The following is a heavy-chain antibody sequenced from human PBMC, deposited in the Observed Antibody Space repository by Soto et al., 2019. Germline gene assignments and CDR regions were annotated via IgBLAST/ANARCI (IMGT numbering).Heavy chain of an antibody. CDR3: AKPDTAMVPYYYYGMDV. V-gene: IGHV3-23*01. CDR2: ISPSGLST. J-gene: IGHJ6*02. CDR1: GFTFSSYA. Sequence: GGSLRLSCAASGFTFSSYAMTWVRQAPGKGLEWVSAISPSGLSTYYADSVKGRLTISRDNSKNTLYLQMNSLRAEDTAVYYCAKPDTAMVPYYYYGMDVWGQGTTVTVSS. D-gene: IGHD5-18*01.